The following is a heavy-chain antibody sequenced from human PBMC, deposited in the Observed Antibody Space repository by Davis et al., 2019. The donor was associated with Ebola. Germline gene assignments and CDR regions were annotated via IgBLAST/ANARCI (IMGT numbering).Heavy chain of an antibody. CDR3: ARGRFLDF. J-gene: IGHJ4*02. Sequence: MPGGSLRLSCAVYGGSFSGYYWSWIRQPPGKGLEWIGEINHSGSTNYNPSLKSRVTISVDTSKNQFSLKLSSVTAADTAVYYCARGRFLDFWGQGTLVTVSS. D-gene: IGHD3-3*01. CDR2: INHSGST. CDR1: GGSFSGYY. V-gene: IGHV4-34*01.